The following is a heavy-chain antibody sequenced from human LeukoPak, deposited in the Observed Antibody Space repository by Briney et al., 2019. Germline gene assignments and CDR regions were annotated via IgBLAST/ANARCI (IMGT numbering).Heavy chain of an antibody. V-gene: IGHV4-59*01. D-gene: IGHD4-17*01. Sequence: SETLSLTCTVSGGSISSYYWSWIRQPPGKGLEWIGYIYYSGSTNYNPSLKSRVTISVDTSKNQFSLKLSSVTAADTAVYYCARVVTTVTHDAFNIWGQGTMVTVSS. CDR1: GGSISSYY. CDR2: IYYSGST. J-gene: IGHJ3*02. CDR3: ARVVTTVTHDAFNI.